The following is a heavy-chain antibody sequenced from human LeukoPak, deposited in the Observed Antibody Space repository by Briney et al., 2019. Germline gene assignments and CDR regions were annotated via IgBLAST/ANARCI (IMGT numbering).Heavy chain of an antibody. CDR2: INPNSGGT. J-gene: IGHJ5*02. CDR3: ARDGPNYDFWSGYYPENWFDP. CDR1: GYTFTGYY. V-gene: IGHV1-2*02. Sequence: ASVKVSCKASGYTFTGYYMHWVRQAPGQGLGWMGWINPNSGGTNYAQKFQGRVTMTRDTSISTAYMELSRLRSDDTAVYYCARDGPNYDFWSGYYPENWFDPWGQGTLVTVSS. D-gene: IGHD3-3*01.